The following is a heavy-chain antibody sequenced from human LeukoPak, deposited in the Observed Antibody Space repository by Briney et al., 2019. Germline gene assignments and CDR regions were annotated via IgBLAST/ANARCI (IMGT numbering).Heavy chain of an antibody. CDR3: ARAYDFWSGYYFIEFGY. CDR2: IIPIFGTA. J-gene: IGHJ4*02. Sequence: SVKVSCKASGGTFSSYAISWVRQAPGQGLEWMGGIIPIFGTANYAQKFQGRVTITADESTSTAYMELSSLRSEDTAVYYCARAYDFWSGYYFIEFGYWGQGTMVTVSS. D-gene: IGHD3-3*01. V-gene: IGHV1-69*13. CDR1: GGTFSSYA.